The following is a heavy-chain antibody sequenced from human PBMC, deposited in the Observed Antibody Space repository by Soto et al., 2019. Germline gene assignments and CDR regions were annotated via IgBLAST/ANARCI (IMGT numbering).Heavy chain of an antibody. Sequence: SETLSLTCTVSGGSVRSGSNYWSWIRQPPGKGLEWIGYIYYSGTTNYNPSLKSRVTISVDTSKNQFSLKLSSVTAADTAVYYCARVEDYGDYFDYWGQGTLVTVSS. CDR1: GGSVRSGSNY. V-gene: IGHV4-61*01. J-gene: IGHJ4*02. CDR3: ARVEDYGDYFDY. D-gene: IGHD4-17*01. CDR2: IYYSGTT.